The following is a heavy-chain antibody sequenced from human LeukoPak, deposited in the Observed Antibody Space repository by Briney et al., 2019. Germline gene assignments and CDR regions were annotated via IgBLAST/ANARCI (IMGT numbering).Heavy chain of an antibody. D-gene: IGHD6-19*01. CDR3: ARMYSSGWPLECLDV. V-gene: IGHV1-18*01. Sequence: ASEKVSCKASGYTFTNYAISWVRQAPGQGLEWMGRISAYNGNTNYAQRLQGRVTMTTDTSTTTAYMELRSLRSDDTAVYYCARMYSSGWPLECLDVWGQGTMVTVSS. CDR1: GYTFTNYA. CDR2: ISAYNGNT. J-gene: IGHJ3*01.